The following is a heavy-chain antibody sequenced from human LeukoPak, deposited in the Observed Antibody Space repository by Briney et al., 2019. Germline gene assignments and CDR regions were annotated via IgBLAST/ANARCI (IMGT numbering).Heavy chain of an antibody. CDR3: ARLQWDLPISWGYFDH. CDR1: GFTFSSYG. CDR2: ISYDGSNK. D-gene: IGHD1-26*01. V-gene: IGHV3-30*03. Sequence: GGSLRLSCAASGFTFSSYGMHWVRQAPGKGLEWVAVISYDGSNKYYADSVKGRFTISRDNSKNTLYLQMSSLRAEDTAIYYCARLQWDLPISWGYFDHWGQGTLVSVSS. J-gene: IGHJ4*02.